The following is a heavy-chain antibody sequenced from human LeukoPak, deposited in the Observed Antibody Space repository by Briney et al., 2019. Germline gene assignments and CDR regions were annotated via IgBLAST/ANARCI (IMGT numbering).Heavy chain of an antibody. CDR1: GYTFTSHD. J-gene: IGHJ3*02. Sequence: GASVKVSCKASGYTFTSHDINWVRQATGQGLEWMGWMNPNSGNTGYAQKFQGRVTMTRNTSISTAYMELSSLRSEDTAVYYCARGVRYSSGYYAFDIWGQGTMVTVSS. CDR2: MNPNSGNT. D-gene: IGHD3-22*01. CDR3: ARGVRYSSGYYAFDI. V-gene: IGHV1-8*01.